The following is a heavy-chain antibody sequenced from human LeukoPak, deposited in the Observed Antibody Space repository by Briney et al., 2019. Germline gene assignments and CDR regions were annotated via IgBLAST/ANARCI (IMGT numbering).Heavy chain of an antibody. V-gene: IGHV3-21*01. CDR2: ISSSSSYI. CDR1: GFTFSSYS. Sequence: GGSVRLSCAASGFTFSSYSMNWVRQAPGKGPEWVSSISSSSSYIYYADSVKGRFTISRDNAKNSLYLQMNSLRAEDTAVYYCASGASGGSYWGQGTLVTVSS. CDR3: ASGASGGSY. D-gene: IGHD2-15*01. J-gene: IGHJ4*02.